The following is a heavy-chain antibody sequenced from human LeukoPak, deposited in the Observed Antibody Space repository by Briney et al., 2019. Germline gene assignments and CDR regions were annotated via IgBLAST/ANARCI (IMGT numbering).Heavy chain of an antibody. D-gene: IGHD4-17*01. V-gene: IGHV4-4*02. CDR1: GGSISSSNW. J-gene: IGHJ4*02. CDR3: ARGILVINYGDYTGGFDY. Sequence: PSGTLSLTCAVSGGSISSSNWWSWVRPPPGKGLEWIGEIYHSGSTNYNPSLKSRVTISVDKSKNQFSLKLSSVTAADTAVYYCARGILVINYGDYTGGFDYWGQGTLVTVSS. CDR2: IYHSGST.